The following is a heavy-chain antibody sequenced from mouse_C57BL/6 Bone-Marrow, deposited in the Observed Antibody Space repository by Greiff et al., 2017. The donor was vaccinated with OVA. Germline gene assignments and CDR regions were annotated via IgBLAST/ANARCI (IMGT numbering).Heavy chain of an antibody. D-gene: IGHD6-5*01. J-gene: IGHJ2*01. CDR2: IDPSDSYT. Sequence: QVQLQQPGAELVMPGASVKLSCKASGYTFTSYWMHWVKQRPGQGLEWIGEIDPSDSYTNYNQKFKGKSTLTVDKSSSPAYMQLSSLTSEDSAVYYCARSLYYFDYWGQGTTLTVSS. V-gene: IGHV1-69*01. CDR1: GYTFTSYW. CDR3: ARSLYYFDY.